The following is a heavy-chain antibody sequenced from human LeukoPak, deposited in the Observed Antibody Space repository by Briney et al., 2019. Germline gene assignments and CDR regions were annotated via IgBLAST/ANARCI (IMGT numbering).Heavy chain of an antibody. CDR3: AREGAGTGTFDY. Sequence: PSETLSLTCTVSGGSISNYYWNCIRHPPGNGLEWIGYIYYSASTNYIPSLKSRVSISVDTSKTQFSLRLSSVTAADTAVYYCAREGAGTGTFDYWGQGTLVTVSS. V-gene: IGHV4-59*01. CDR2: IYYSAST. D-gene: IGHD6-19*01. CDR1: GGSISNYY. J-gene: IGHJ4*02.